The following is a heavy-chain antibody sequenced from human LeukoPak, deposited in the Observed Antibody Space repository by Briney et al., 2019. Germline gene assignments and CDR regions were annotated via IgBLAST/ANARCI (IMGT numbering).Heavy chain of an antibody. CDR1: GGSISSYY. CDR2: MHNSGSS. Sequence: SETLSLTCTVSGGSISSYYWSWIRQPPGKGLEWIGYMHNSGSSKHNPSLKSRLTISIDTSKNQFSLQLASVTAADTAIYYCARSAEWLRNAFDIWGQGTMVSVSS. V-gene: IGHV4-59*01. CDR3: ARSAEWLRNAFDI. D-gene: IGHD5-12*01. J-gene: IGHJ3*02.